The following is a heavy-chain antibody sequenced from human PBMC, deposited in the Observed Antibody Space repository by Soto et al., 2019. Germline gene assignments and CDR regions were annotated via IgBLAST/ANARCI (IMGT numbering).Heavy chain of an antibody. CDR2: SSGSGGST. CDR3: AKANYDFWSGYRGGYFDY. V-gene: IGHV3-23*01. J-gene: IGHJ4*02. D-gene: IGHD3-3*01. Sequence: EVQLLESGGGLVQPGGSLRLSCAASGFTFSSYAMSWVRQAPGKGLERDSASSGSGGSTYYADAVKGRFTISRDNSKNTLDLQMNSLGAEDTAVYYCAKANYDFWSGYRGGYFDYWGQGTLVTVSS. CDR1: GFTFSSYA.